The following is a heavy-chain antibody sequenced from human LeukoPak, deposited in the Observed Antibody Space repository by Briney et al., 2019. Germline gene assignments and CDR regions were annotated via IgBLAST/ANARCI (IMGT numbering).Heavy chain of an antibody. V-gene: IGHV3-23*01. Sequence: PGGSLRLSCAASGFTFSSYAMSWVRQAPGKGLEWVSAISGSGGSTYYADSVKGRFTISRDNSKNTLYLQMNSLRAEDTAVYYCAKTLARSPIYIAVAGSYAFDIWGQGTMVTVSS. CDR1: GFTFSSYA. CDR3: AKTLARSPIYIAVAGSYAFDI. CDR2: ISGSGGST. D-gene: IGHD6-19*01. J-gene: IGHJ3*02.